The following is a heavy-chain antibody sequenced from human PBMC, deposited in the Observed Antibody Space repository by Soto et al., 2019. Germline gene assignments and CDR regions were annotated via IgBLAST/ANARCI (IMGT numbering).Heavy chain of an antibody. D-gene: IGHD6-13*01. Sequence: PLETLSLTCTVAGGSISSYYWSWIRQPPGKGLEWIGYIYYSGSTNYNPSLKSRVTISVDTSKNQFSLKLSSVTAADTAVYYCAREGQQLVASDYYYYGMDVWGQGTTVTVSS. J-gene: IGHJ6*02. CDR2: IYYSGST. CDR1: GGSISSYY. V-gene: IGHV4-59*01. CDR3: AREGQQLVASDYYYYGMDV.